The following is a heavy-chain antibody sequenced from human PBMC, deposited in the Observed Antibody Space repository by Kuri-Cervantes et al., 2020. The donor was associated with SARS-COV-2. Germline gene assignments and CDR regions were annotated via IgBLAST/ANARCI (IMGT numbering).Heavy chain of an antibody. CDR2: IRSKAYGGTT. CDR3: TTLIDY. V-gene: IGHV3-49*04. J-gene: IGHJ4*02. Sequence: GESLKISCTASGFTFGDYAMSWVRQAPGKGLEWVGFIRSKAYGGTTEYAASVKGRFTISRDDSKSIAYLQMNGLKTEDTAVYYCTTLIDYWGQGALVTVSS. CDR1: GFTFGDYA.